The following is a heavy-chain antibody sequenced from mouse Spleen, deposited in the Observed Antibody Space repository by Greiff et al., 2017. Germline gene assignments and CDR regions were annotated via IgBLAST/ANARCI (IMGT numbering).Heavy chain of an antibody. CDR3: ARGGTGFDY. Sequence: EVQVVESGPVLVKPGASVKMSCKASGYTFTDYYMNWVKQSHGKSLEWIGVINPYNGGTSYNQKFKGKATLTVDKSSSTAYMELNSLTSEDSAVYYCARGGTGFDYWGQGTTLTVSS. V-gene: IGHV1-19*01. CDR1: GYTFTDYY. CDR2: INPYNGGT. D-gene: IGHD3-3*01. J-gene: IGHJ2*01.